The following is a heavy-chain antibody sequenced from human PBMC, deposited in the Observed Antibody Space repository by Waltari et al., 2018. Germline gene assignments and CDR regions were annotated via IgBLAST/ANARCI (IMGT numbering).Heavy chain of an antibody. CDR2: INPDGRTT. Sequence: EVQPVESGGGLVHPGGSLRLSCEVSGVAFSDTWIHWVRQTQGEGLMWVSRINPDGRTTNYADSVTGRFTISRDNAKNMVYLQMHSLGAEDTAVYYCATAGNYRFDFWGQGTLVTVSP. CDR3: ATAGNYRFDF. CDR1: GVAFSDTW. J-gene: IGHJ4*02. V-gene: IGHV3-74*01. D-gene: IGHD1-26*01.